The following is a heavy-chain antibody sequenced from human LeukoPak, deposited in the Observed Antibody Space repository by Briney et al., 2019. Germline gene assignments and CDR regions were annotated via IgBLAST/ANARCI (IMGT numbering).Heavy chain of an antibody. CDR3: ARMAIINYNWFDP. CDR2: IYHSGST. V-gene: IGHV4-4*02. CDR1: GGSISSSNW. Sequence: PSGTLSLTCAVSGGSISSSNWWSWVRQPPGKGLEWIGEIYHSGSTNYNPSLKSRVTISVDTSKNQFSLKLTSVTAADTAVYYCARMAIINYNWFDPWGQGTLVTVTS. J-gene: IGHJ5*02. D-gene: IGHD3-10*01.